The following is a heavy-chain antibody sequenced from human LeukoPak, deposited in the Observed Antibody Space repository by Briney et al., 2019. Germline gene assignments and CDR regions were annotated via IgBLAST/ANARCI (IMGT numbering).Heavy chain of an antibody. CDR2: VGGGGSTT. D-gene: IGHD3-10*01. Sequence: PGGSLRLSCSASGFTFSIFAMSWVRQAPGKGLEWVSLVGGGGSTTYYAVSVKGRFTISRDNSKNTLYLEMNSLRADDTAVYYCSLVTDDSGIGHWGQGTLVTVSS. J-gene: IGHJ4*02. CDR3: SLVTDDSGIGH. CDR1: GFTFSIFA. V-gene: IGHV3-23*01.